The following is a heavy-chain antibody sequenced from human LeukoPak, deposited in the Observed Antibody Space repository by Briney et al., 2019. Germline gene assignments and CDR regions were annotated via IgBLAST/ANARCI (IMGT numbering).Heavy chain of an antibody. CDR2: INGGGDRT. CDR3: AKLGGYGSGSYYPENIFDY. V-gene: IGHV3-23*01. D-gene: IGHD3-10*01. Sequence: GGSLRLSCAASGFSFSTTDMTWVRQSPGKGPQWLSTINGGGDRTYYADSVKGRFTISRDNSKNTLYLQMNSLRAEDTAVYYCAKLGGYGSGSYYPENIFDYWGQGTLVTVSS. J-gene: IGHJ4*02. CDR1: GFSFSTTD.